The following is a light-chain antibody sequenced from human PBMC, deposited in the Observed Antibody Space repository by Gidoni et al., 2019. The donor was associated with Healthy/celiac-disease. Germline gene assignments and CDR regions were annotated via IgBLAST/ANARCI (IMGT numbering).Light chain of an antibody. CDR1: QGISSW. V-gene: IGKV1D-16*01. CDR3: QQYNSYPLT. Sequence: DIQMNPSPSSLSASVGDSVTITFRASQGISSWLALYQQKPEKAPKPLIYAASSLQSGVPARFSGSGSGTDFTLTISSLQPEDFATYYCQQYNSYPLTFGGGTKVEIK. J-gene: IGKJ4*01. CDR2: AAS.